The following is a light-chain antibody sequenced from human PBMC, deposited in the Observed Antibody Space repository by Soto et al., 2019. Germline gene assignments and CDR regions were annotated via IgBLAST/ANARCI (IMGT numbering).Light chain of an antibody. CDR1: QTVRNNY. V-gene: IGKV3-20*01. J-gene: IGKJ4*01. CDR2: NAS. Sequence: VLTQSPCTLSWSPGDRATLSCRASQTVRNNYLAWYQQKPGQAPRLLIYNASSRATGIPDRFRGSGSGSEFTLSISGVEPEDFAVYYCQQFSSYPLTFGGGTKVDIK. CDR3: QQFSSYPLT.